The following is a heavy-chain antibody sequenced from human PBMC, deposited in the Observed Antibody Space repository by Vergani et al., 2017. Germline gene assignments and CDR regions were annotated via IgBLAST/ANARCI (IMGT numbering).Heavy chain of an antibody. J-gene: IGHJ6*04. CDR1: GFTFSSYG. Sequence: QVQLVESGGGVVQPGRSLRLSCAASGFTFSSYGMHWVRQAPGKGLEWVAVIWYDGSNKYYADSVKGRFTISRDNSKNTLYLQMNSLRAEDTAVYYCAREGYCSSTSCYSMDVGGKGTTVTVSS. CDR2: IWYDGSNK. CDR3: AREGYCSSTSCYSMDV. D-gene: IGHD2-2*01. V-gene: IGHV3-33*08.